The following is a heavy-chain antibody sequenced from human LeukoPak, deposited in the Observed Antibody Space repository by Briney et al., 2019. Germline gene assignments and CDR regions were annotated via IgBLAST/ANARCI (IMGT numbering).Heavy chain of an antibody. Sequence: SETLSLTCAVYGGSFSGYYWSWIRQPPGKGLEWIGEINHSGSTYYNPSLKSRVTISVDTSKNQFSLKLSSVTAADTAVYYCARRTVVVPGAVRGFDYWDLGTLVTVSS. D-gene: IGHD2-2*01. CDR3: ARRTVVVPGAVRGFDY. J-gene: IGHJ4*02. CDR2: INHSGST. V-gene: IGHV4-34*01. CDR1: GGSFSGYY.